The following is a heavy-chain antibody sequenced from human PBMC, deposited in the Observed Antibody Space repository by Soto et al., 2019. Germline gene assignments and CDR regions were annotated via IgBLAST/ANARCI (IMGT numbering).Heavy chain of an antibody. CDR3: ARDHGNLHYDFWSGYYRIFDY. V-gene: IGHV4-34*01. Sequence: PSETLSLTCAVYGGSFSGYYWSWIRQPPGKGLEWIGEINHSGSTNYNPSLKSRVTISVDTSKNQFSLKLSSVTAADTAVYYCARDHGNLHYDFWSGYYRIFDYWGQGTLVTVSS. J-gene: IGHJ4*02. D-gene: IGHD3-3*01. CDR1: GGSFSGYY. CDR2: INHSGST.